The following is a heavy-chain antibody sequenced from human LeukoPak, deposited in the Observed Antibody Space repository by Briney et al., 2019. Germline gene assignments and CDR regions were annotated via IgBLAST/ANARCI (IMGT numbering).Heavy chain of an antibody. V-gene: IGHV4-39*07. J-gene: IGHJ4*02. Sequence: SETLSLTCTVSGGSISSSSYYWGWIRQPPGKGLEWIGSIYYSGSTYYNPSLKSRVTISVDTSKNQFSLKLSSVTAADTAVYYCARHLHVLRFLEWLSIFDYWGQGTLVTVSS. D-gene: IGHD3-3*01. CDR1: GGSISSSSYY. CDR3: ARHLHVLRFLEWLSIFDY. CDR2: IYYSGST.